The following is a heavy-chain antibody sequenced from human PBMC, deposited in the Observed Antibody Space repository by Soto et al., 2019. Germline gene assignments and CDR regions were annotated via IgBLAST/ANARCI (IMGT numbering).Heavy chain of an antibody. V-gene: IGHV3-23*01. CDR3: AKSDRGYSYGQLLPNWFDP. CDR1: GFTFSSYA. CDR2: ISGSGGST. D-gene: IGHD5-18*01. Sequence: PGGSLRLSCAASGFTFSSYAMSWVRQAPGKRLEWVSAISGSGGSTYYADSVKGRFTISRDNSKNTLYLQMNSLRAEDTAVYYCAKSDRGYSYGQLLPNWFDPWGQGTLVTVSS. J-gene: IGHJ5*02.